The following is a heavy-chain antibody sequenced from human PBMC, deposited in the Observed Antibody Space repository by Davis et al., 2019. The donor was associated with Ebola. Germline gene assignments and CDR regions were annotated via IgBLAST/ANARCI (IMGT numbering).Heavy chain of an antibody. CDR2: IYHSGSS. V-gene: IGHV4-39*01. D-gene: IGHD6-19*01. CDR3: ARHAGYSSAWVY. J-gene: IGHJ4*02. CDR1: GDSVSSSNYY. Sequence: SETLSPTCRVSGDSVSSSNYYWGWIRQPPGKGREWIANIYHSGSSYYNPSLRSRVTVSIDTSQNHFSLRLRSVTSADTAVYYCARHAGYSSAWVYWGQGALVTVSA.